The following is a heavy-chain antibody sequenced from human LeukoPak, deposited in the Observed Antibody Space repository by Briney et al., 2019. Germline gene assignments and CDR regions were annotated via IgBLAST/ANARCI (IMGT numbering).Heavy chain of an antibody. Sequence: ASVKVSCKASGYTFTSYDFNWVRQATGQRPEWMGWMSPNSXXXXYXXXXXDRVTMTRXXSISTAYMELSSLRSDDTAVYYCARGPPNWGYDYWGPGTLVTVSS. CDR3: ARGPPNWGYDY. V-gene: IGHV1-8*01. CDR2: MSPNSXXX. J-gene: IGHJ4*02. CDR1: GYTFTSYD. D-gene: IGHD7-27*01.